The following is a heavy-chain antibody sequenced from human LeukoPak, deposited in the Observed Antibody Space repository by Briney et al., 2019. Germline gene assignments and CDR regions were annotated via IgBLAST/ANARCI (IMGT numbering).Heavy chain of an antibody. CDR1: GGTFSSYA. Sequence: ASVKVSCKASGGTFSSYAINWVRQATGQGLEWMGWMNPNSGNTGYAQKFQGRVTITRNTSISTAYMELSSLRSEDTAVYYCARGRYNWNEFGGYYAFDIWGQGTMVTVSS. J-gene: IGHJ3*02. D-gene: IGHD1-1*01. CDR3: ARGRYNWNEFGGYYAFDI. V-gene: IGHV1-8*03. CDR2: MNPNSGNT.